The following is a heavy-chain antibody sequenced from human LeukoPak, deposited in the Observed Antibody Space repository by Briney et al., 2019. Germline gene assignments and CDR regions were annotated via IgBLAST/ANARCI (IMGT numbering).Heavy chain of an antibody. V-gene: IGHV1-8*01. Sequence: ASVKVSCKTSGYTFTSSDINWVRQATGQGLEWMGWMSPNSGNTGYAQKFQGRVTMTRDTSISTAYMELSSLRSEDTAVYYCARGPQPSNFDYWRQGTLVTVSS. CDR3: ARGPQPSNFDY. D-gene: IGHD1-1*01. CDR2: MSPNSGNT. J-gene: IGHJ4*02. CDR1: GYTFTSSD.